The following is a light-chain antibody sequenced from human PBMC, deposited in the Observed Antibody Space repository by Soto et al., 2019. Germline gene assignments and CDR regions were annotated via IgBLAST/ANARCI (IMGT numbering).Light chain of an antibody. V-gene: IGKV3-15*01. Sequence: EIVMTQSPATLSVSPGDRATLSCRASQSVSSNLAWYQQKPGQAPRLVIYGASTGATAIPARFSGSGSGTEFTLTISSLQSEDFAVYYCQQYADWPPLTFGGGTKVEIK. J-gene: IGKJ4*01. CDR2: GAS. CDR3: QQYADWPPLT. CDR1: QSVSSN.